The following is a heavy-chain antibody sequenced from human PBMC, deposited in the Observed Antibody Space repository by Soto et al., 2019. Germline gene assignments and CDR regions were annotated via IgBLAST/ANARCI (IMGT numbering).Heavy chain of an antibody. Sequence: SQTLSLTCAIFGDSVSSKSVAWNWIRQSPSRGLEWLGRTYYRSKWYDDYAVSVKSRITINPDTSKNQFSLQLNSVTPEDTAVYYCARVRFEQQMSQFDYWGQGRRVTVAS. CDR2: TYYRSKWYD. CDR3: ARVRFEQQMSQFDY. J-gene: IGHJ4*02. D-gene: IGHD6-13*01. CDR1: GDSVSSKSVA. V-gene: IGHV6-1*01.